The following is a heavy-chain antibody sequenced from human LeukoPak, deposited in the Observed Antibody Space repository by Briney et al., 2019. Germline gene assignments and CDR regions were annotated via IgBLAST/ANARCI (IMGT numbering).Heavy chain of an antibody. D-gene: IGHD4-17*01. CDR1: GYSISSGYY. J-gene: IGHJ4*02. CDR2: IYHSGST. V-gene: IGHV4-38-2*01. CDR3: ARHDYGDCLDY. Sequence: PSETLSHTCAVSGYSISSGYYWGWIRQPPGKGLEWIGSIYHSGSTYYNPSLKSRVTISVDTSKNQFSLKLSSVTAADTAVYYCARHDYGDCLDYWGQGTLVTVSS.